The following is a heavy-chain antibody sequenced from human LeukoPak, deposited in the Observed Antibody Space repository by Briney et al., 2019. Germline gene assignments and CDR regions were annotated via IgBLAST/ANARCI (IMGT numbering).Heavy chain of an antibody. Sequence: GGSLRLSCAASGFTFSSYAMSWVRQAPGEGLXXXXAISNSGGNTXXXXXXXXRFTISRDNSKNTLYLQMNSLRAEDTAIYYCAKAFQLEVRAYDSWGQGTLVTVSS. D-gene: IGHD1-7*01. V-gene: IGHV3-23*01. CDR1: GFTFSSYA. J-gene: IGHJ4*02. CDR3: AKAFQLEVRAYDS. CDR2: ISNSGGNT.